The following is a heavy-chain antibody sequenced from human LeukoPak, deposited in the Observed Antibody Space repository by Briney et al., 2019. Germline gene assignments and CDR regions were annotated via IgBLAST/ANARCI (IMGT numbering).Heavy chain of an antibody. Sequence: GASVKVSCKASGYTFTGYYMHWVRQAPGQGLEWMGWINPNSGGTNYAQKLQGRVTMTTDTSTSTAYMELRSLRSDDTAVYYCAREISGRLTGFDWFSPGYYYYYMDVWGKGTTVAVSS. V-gene: IGHV1-2*02. J-gene: IGHJ6*03. CDR2: INPNSGGT. CDR3: AREISGRLTGFDWFSPGYYYYYMDV. CDR1: GYTFTGYY. D-gene: IGHD3-9*01.